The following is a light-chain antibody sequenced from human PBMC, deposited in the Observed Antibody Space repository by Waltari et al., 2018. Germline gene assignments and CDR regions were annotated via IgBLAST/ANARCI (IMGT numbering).Light chain of an antibody. Sequence: EIVLTQSPATLSLSPGDSATLSCRASQSIGTFLAWLQQKPGQAPSLLIYDASYRATDIPARFSGAGSGTDFTLTISSLEPEDFAVYFCQQRSDWPRTFGQGTRVEIK. CDR2: DAS. CDR1: QSIGTF. CDR3: QQRSDWPRT. J-gene: IGKJ1*01. V-gene: IGKV3-11*01.